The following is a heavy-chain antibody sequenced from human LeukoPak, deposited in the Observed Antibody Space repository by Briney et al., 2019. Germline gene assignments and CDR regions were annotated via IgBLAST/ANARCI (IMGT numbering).Heavy chain of an antibody. CDR1: GFTFSSYA. Sequence: PGGSLRLSCAASGFTFSSYAMTWVRQAPGKGLEWVSDISGNGDITYYADSVKGRFTISRDNSKNTLYLQMNSLRAEDTAVYYCARDRVDDYVWGSSLDYWGQGTLVTVSS. CDR2: ISGNGDIT. V-gene: IGHV3-23*01. J-gene: IGHJ4*02. D-gene: IGHD3-16*01. CDR3: ARDRVDDYVWGSSLDY.